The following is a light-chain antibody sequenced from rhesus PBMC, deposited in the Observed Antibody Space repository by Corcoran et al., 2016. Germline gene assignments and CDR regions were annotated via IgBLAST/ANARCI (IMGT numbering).Light chain of an antibody. CDR1: QDISSY. CDR2: DAS. Sequence: DIQMTQSPSSLSASVGDTVTITCRASQDISSYLNWFQQKPGKAPHLLIYDASSLQRGVPSRFSGSGSGTDFTLTISSLQPEDFATYFCLHHNNYPWTFGQGTKVEIK. V-gene: IGKV1-28*03. CDR3: LHHNNYPWT. J-gene: IGKJ1*01.